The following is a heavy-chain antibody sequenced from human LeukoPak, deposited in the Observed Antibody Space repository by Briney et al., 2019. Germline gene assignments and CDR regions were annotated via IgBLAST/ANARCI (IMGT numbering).Heavy chain of an antibody. Sequence: PSETLSLTCTVSGGSISSYYWSWIRQPPGKGLEWIGYIYYSGSTNYNPSLKSRVTISVDTSKNQFSLKLSSVTAADTAVYYCARRGGYDFVDGMDVWGQGTTVTVSS. J-gene: IGHJ6*02. D-gene: IGHD5-12*01. CDR1: GGSISSYY. CDR2: IYYSGST. V-gene: IGHV4-59*08. CDR3: ARRGGYDFVDGMDV.